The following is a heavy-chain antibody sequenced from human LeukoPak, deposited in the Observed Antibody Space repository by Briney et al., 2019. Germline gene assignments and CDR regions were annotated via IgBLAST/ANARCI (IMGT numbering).Heavy chain of an antibody. CDR2: IYYSGST. V-gene: IGHV4-39*01. J-gene: IGHJ4*02. CDR1: GGSISSSSYY. CDR3: ARRGSSGYYVI. Sequence: SETLSLTCTVSGGSISSSSYYWGWIRQPPGKGLEWIGSIYYSGSTYYNPSLKSRVTISVDTSKNQFSLKLSSVTAADTAVYYCARRGSSGYYVIWGQGTLVTVSS. D-gene: IGHD3-22*01.